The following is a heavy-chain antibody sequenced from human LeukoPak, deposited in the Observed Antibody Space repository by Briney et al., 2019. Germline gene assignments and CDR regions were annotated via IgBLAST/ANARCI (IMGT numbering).Heavy chain of an antibody. V-gene: IGHV3-74*03. CDR2: INSDGSST. J-gene: IGHJ4*02. CDR1: EFSLSYYW. D-gene: IGHD1/OR15-1a*01. Sequence: LAGGSLRLSCAASEFSLSYYWMYWARQAPGKGLVCLSRINSDGSSTTYADSVKGRFTISRDNAKNTLYLQMNSLRAEDTAVYYCARGNSGFDYWGQGALVTVSS. CDR3: ARGNSGFDY.